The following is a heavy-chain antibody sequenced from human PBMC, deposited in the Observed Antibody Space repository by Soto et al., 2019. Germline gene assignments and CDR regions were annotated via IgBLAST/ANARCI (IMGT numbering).Heavy chain of an antibody. J-gene: IGHJ4*02. Sequence: EVQLVESGGGLVQPGRSLRLSCAASGFTFDDYAMHWVRQALGKGLEWVSGISWNSGSIGYADSVKGRFTISRDNAKNSLYLQMNSLRAEDTALYYCARHGVGFDYWGQGTLVTVSS. CDR2: ISWNSGSI. V-gene: IGHV3-9*01. CDR1: GFTFDDYA. CDR3: ARHGVGFDY. D-gene: IGHD3-3*01.